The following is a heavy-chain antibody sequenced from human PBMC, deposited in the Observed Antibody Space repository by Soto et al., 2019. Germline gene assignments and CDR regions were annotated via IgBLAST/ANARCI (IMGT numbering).Heavy chain of an antibody. CDR2: MYHTGST. V-gene: IGHV4-38-2*02. Sequence: PSETLFLTCTGSGYSITRGYYWTWIRKPPGKGLEWIGSMYHTGSTYLTPSLKSRVTISVDTSQNQFSLRLSSVTAADTAVYYCARDLSPDVWGQGTTVTVSS. CDR3: ARDLSPDV. J-gene: IGHJ6*02. CDR1: GYSITRGYY.